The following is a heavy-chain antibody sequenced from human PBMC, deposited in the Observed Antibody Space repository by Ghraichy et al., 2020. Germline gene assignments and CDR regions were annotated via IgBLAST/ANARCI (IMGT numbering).Heavy chain of an antibody. V-gene: IGHV1-69*13. CDR1: GVTFSSYA. CDR2: IIPIFGTA. J-gene: IGHJ4*02. Sequence: SVKVSCKASGVTFSSYAISWVRQAPGQGLEWMGGIIPIFGTANYAQKFQGRVTITADESTSTAYMELSSLRSEDTAVYYCARVPKDGYYFDYWGQGTLVTVSS. CDR3: ARVPKDGYYFDY.